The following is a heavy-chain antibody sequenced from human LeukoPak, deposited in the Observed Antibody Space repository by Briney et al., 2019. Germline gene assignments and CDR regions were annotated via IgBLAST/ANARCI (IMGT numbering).Heavy chain of an antibody. J-gene: IGHJ3*01. CDR2: IYYSGNI. CDR3: ARRAIAAAGPDRGGGAFDV. D-gene: IGHD6-13*01. Sequence: SETLSLTCTVSGGSISSSSYYWGWIRQPPGKGLEWIGSIYYSGNIYYNPSLKSRVTISIDTSKNQFSLEVRFVTAADTAVYYCARRAIAAAGPDRGGGAFDVWGQGTMVTVSS. V-gene: IGHV4-39*01. CDR1: GGSISSSSYY.